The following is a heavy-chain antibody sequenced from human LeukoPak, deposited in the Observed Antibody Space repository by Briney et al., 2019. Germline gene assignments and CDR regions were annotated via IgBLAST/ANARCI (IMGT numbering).Heavy chain of an antibody. CDR3: AKVGPEYYYYMDV. D-gene: IGHD1-14*01. J-gene: IGHJ6*03. V-gene: IGHV3-30*18. Sequence: GGSLRLSCAASGFTFSSYGMHWVRQAPGKGLEWVAVISYDGSNKYYADSVKGRFTISRDNSKNTLYLQMNSLRAEDTAVYYCAKVGPEYYYYMDVWGKGTTVTISS. CDR1: GFTFSSYG. CDR2: ISYDGSNK.